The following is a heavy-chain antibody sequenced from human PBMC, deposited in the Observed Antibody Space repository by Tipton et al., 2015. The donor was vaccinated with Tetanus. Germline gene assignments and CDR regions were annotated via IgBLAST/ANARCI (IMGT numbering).Heavy chain of an antibody. D-gene: IGHD2/OR15-2a*01. Sequence: TLSLTCAVSGGSISSSKLWSWVRQPPGKGLEWIGHIRDNGNSYANPSLSGRVTMSVDTRKNQFSLNLTSMSVADTATYYCARGTFHAFDFWGQGVQVTVSS. V-gene: IGHV4-4*02. CDR2: IRDNGNS. CDR1: GGSISSSKL. J-gene: IGHJ4*02. CDR3: ARGTFHAFDF.